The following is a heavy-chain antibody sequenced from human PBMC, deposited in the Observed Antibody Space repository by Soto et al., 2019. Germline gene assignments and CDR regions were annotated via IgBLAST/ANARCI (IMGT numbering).Heavy chain of an antibody. V-gene: IGHV2-5*02. CDR1: GFSFSTSAVG. J-gene: IGHJ4*02. CDR2: IYWDDDK. D-gene: IGHD6-13*01. Sequence: QITLTESGPTLVKPTQTLTLTCTFSGFSFSTSAVGVGWIRQPPGKALEWLALIYWDDDKRYSPFLKSRLTXXKXTXXXXXXXTXXXXXXXDTGTYXCAXLYWAASGTRYYFDYWGQGTLVTVSS. CDR3: AXLYWAASGTRYYFDY.